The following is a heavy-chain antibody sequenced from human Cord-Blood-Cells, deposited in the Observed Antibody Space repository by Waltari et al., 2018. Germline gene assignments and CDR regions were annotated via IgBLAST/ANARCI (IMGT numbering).Heavy chain of an antibody. J-gene: IGHJ4*02. V-gene: IGHV1-69*01. CDR1: GGPFRSYS. CDR2: IIPIFGTA. Sequence: QVQLVQSGAEVKKPGSSVKVSCTASGGPFRSYSISWVRQAPGQGLEWMGGIIPIFGTANYAQKFRGRVTITADESTSTAYRELSSLRSEDTAVYYCARDYSPSEGVDYWGQGTLVTVSS. CDR3: ARDYSPSEGVDY. D-gene: IGHD4-4*01.